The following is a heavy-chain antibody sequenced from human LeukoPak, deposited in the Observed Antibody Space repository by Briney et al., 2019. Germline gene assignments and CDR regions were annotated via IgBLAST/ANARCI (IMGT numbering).Heavy chain of an antibody. CDR2: ISYDGSNK. CDR3: ARERDAAHPITIFGVAPPDY. V-gene: IGHV3-30-3*01. Sequence: GGSLRLSCAASGFTFSSYAMHWVRQAPGKGLEWVAVISYDGSNKYYADSVKGRFTISRDNSKNTLYLQMNSLRAEDTAVYYCARERDAAHPITIFGVAPPDYWGQGTLVTVSS. CDR1: GFTFSSYA. D-gene: IGHD3-3*01. J-gene: IGHJ4*02.